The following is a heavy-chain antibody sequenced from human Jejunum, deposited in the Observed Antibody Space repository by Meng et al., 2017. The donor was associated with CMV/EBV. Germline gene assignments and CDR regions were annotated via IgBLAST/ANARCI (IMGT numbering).Heavy chain of an antibody. J-gene: IGHJ6*02. CDR3: ARDRVRYSDDYYYYGMDV. V-gene: IGHV4-39*07. D-gene: IGHD3-9*01. Sequence: SPTYYGGWIRQPPGKGLEWIGSIYYGGSTFYTPSLKSRVIISVDTSKNQFSLSLSSVTAADTAVYYCARDRVRYSDDYYYYGMDVWGQGTTVTVSS. CDR2: IYYGGST. CDR1: SPTYY.